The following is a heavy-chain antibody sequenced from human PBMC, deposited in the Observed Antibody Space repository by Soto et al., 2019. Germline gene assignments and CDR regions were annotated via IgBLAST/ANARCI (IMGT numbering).Heavy chain of an antibody. CDR1: GFTFSSYG. Sequence: QVQLVESGGGVVQPGRSLRLSCAASGFTFSSYGMHWVRQAPGKGLVWVAVIWYDGSNKYYADSVKGRFTISRDNSKNTLYLQMSSLRAEDTAVYYCASGIVATYYFDYWGQGTLVTVSS. D-gene: IGHD5-12*01. CDR2: IWYDGSNK. J-gene: IGHJ4*02. V-gene: IGHV3-33*01. CDR3: ASGIVATYYFDY.